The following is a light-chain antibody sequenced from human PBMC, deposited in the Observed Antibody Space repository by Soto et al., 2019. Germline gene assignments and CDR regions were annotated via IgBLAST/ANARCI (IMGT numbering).Light chain of an antibody. CDR2: GAS. CDR1: QSVSSSY. J-gene: IGKJ1*01. V-gene: IGKV3-20*01. Sequence: EIVLTQSPGILSLSPGERATLSCRASQSVSSSYLAWYQQKPGQAPRLLIYGASSRATGIPDRFSGSGSGTDFTLTISRLEPEDFAVYYCQQYGSSPFGQGTKVDIK. CDR3: QQYGSSP.